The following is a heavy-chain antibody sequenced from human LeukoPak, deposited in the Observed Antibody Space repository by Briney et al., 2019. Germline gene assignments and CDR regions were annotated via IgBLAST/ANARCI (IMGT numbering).Heavy chain of an antibody. Sequence: PGGSLRLSCAASGFTFSNYWMSWVRQAPGKGLEWVANIKQDGSEKYYVDSVKGRFTISTDNAKNSLYLQMNSLRAEDTAVYYYARLYSGSYPDYWGQGTLVTVSS. V-gene: IGHV3-7*01. CDR1: GFTFSNYW. CDR2: IKQDGSEK. CDR3: ARLYSGSYPDY. J-gene: IGHJ4*02. D-gene: IGHD1-26*01.